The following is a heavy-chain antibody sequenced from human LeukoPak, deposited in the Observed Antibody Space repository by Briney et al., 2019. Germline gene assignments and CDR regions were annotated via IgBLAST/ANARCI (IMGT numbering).Heavy chain of an antibody. CDR1: GGTFSSYA. J-gene: IGHJ4*02. Sequence: VASVKVSCKASGGTFSSYAISWVRQAPGQGLEWMGRIIPIFGTANYAQKFQGRVTITTDESTSTAYMELSSLRSEDTAVYYCARSSVAISTAIKVDYWGQGTLVTVSS. CDR3: ARSSVAISTAIKVDY. V-gene: IGHV1-69*05. D-gene: IGHD3-3*01. CDR2: IIPIFGTA.